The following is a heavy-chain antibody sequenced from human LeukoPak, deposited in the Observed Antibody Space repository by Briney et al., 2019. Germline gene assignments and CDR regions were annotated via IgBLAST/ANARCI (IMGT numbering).Heavy chain of an antibody. V-gene: IGHV4-59*08. CDR1: GGSISSYY. CDR2: IYYSGST. D-gene: IGHD2-15*01. J-gene: IGHJ6*02. CDR3: ARLADCSGGSCRRSTDIRYYYYGMDV. Sequence: SETLSLTCTVSGGSISSYYWSWIRQPPGKGLEWIGYIYYSGSTNYNPSLKSRVTISVDTSKNQFSLKLSSVTAADTAVYYCARLADCSGGSCRRSTDIRYYYYGMDVWGQGTTVTVSS.